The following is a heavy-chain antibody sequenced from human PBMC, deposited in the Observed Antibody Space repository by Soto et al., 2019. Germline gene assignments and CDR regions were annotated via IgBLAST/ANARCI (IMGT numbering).Heavy chain of an antibody. CDR2: ITSGSAYI. CDR1: GFTFSSFN. Sequence: EVQLVESGGGLVKPGGSLRLSCAASGFTFSSFNMNWVRQAPGKGLEWVSSITSGSAYIYYADSVRGRFTVSRDNARNSLYRQMDSLRAEDTAVYYCARDYLPRLRFLDNWGQGIMVTVSS. V-gene: IGHV3-21*01. D-gene: IGHD3-3*01. J-gene: IGHJ4*02. CDR3: ARDYLPRLRFLDN.